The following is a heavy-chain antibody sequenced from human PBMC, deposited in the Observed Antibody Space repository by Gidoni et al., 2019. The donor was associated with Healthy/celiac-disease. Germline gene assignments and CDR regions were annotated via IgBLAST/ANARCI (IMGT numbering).Heavy chain of an antibody. CDR2: ISGSGGST. CDR1: GFTFRSYA. V-gene: IGHV3-23*01. Sequence: EVQLLESGGGLVQPGGSLRLSCAASGFTFRSYAMGWVRQAPGKGLEWVSAISGSGGSTYYADSVKGRFTISRDNSKNTLYLQMNSLRAEDTAVYYCAKDEVISDYYDSSGYYFDYWGQGTLVTVSS. J-gene: IGHJ4*02. D-gene: IGHD3-22*01. CDR3: AKDEVISDYYDSSGYYFDY.